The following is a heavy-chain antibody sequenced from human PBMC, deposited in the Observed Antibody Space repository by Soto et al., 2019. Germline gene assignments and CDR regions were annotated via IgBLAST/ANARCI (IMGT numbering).Heavy chain of an antibody. D-gene: IGHD3-16*01. CDR2: ISSSSSYI. Sequence: GGSLRLSCAASGFTFSSYSMNWARQAPGKGLEWVSSISSSSSYIYYADSVKGRFTISRDNAKNSLYLQMNSLRAEDTAVYYCARDGVYDYIWGSYPSRWFDPWGQGTLVTVSS. CDR3: ARDGVYDYIWGSYPSRWFDP. CDR1: GFTFSSYS. J-gene: IGHJ5*02. V-gene: IGHV3-21*01.